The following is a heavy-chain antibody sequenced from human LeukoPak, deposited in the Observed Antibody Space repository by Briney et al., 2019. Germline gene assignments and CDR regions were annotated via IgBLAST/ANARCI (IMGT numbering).Heavy chain of an antibody. CDR2: ISSSGSTI. J-gene: IGHJ2*01. CDR3: AREQGGDTYYDILTGYYPPHWYFDP. V-gene: IGHV3-11*01. Sequence: PGGSLRLSCAASGFTFSDNYMSWIRQAPGKGLEWGSYISSSGSTIYYADSVKGRFTISRDNAKNSLYLQMNSLRAEDTAVYYCAREQGGDTYYDILTGYYPPHWYFDPWGRGTLVTVSS. CDR1: GFTFSDNY. D-gene: IGHD3-9*01.